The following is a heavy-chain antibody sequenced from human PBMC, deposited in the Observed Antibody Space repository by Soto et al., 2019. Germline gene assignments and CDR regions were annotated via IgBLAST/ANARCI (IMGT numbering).Heavy chain of an antibody. V-gene: IGHV5-10-1*01. CDR2: IDPSDSQT. Sequence: GESLKISCKGSGYSFAGDWITWVRQKPGKGLEWMGRIDPSDSQTYYSPSFRGHVTISVTKSITTVFLQWSSLRASDTAMYYCARQIYDSDTGPNFQYYFDSWGQGTPVTVSS. CDR1: GYSFAGDW. D-gene: IGHD3-22*01. J-gene: IGHJ4*02. CDR3: ARQIYDSDTGPNFQYYFDS.